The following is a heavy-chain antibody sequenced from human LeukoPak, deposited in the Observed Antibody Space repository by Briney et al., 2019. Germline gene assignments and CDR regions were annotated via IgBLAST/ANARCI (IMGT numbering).Heavy chain of an antibody. CDR3: ARGESAYNWFDP. CDR2: IYYSGST. V-gene: IGHV4-30-4*01. J-gene: IGHJ5*02. Sequence: SETLSLTCTVSGGSISSGDYYCSWIRQPPGKGLEWIGYIYYSGSTYYNPSLKSRVTISVDTSKNQFSLKLSSVTAADTAVYYCARGESAYNWFDPWGQGTLVTVSS. D-gene: IGHD2-15*01. CDR1: GGSISSGDYY.